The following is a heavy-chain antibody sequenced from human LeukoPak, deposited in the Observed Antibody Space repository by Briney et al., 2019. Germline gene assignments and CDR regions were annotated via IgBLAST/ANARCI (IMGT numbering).Heavy chain of an antibody. Sequence: PGGSLRLSCAASGFTFSSYAMSWVRQAPGKGLEWVSSISSSSSYIYYADSVKGRFTISRDNAKNSLYLQMNSLRAEDTAVYYCARDFGWYFDYWGQGTLVTVSS. CDR2: ISSSSSYI. D-gene: IGHD3-10*01. V-gene: IGHV3-21*01. J-gene: IGHJ4*02. CDR1: GFTFSSYA. CDR3: ARDFGWYFDY.